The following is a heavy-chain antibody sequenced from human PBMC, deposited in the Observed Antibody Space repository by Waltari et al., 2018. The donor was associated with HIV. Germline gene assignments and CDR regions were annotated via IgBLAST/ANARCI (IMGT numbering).Heavy chain of an antibody. D-gene: IGHD6-13*01. V-gene: IGHV3-15*01. J-gene: IGHJ6*02. Sequence: EVQLVESGGGLVKPGGSLRLSCAASGFTFSNSWMSWFRQAPGRGLGWVGRIKSKTDGGTTDYAAPVKGRFTISRDDSKNTLYLQMNSLKTEDTAVYYCTTASIAAAGIGDYYYYGMDVWGQGTTVTVSS. CDR1: GFTFSNSW. CDR2: IKSKTDGGTT. CDR3: TTASIAAAGIGDYYYYGMDV.